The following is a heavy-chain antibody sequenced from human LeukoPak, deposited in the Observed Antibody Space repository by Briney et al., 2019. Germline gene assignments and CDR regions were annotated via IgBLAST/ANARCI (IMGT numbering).Heavy chain of an antibody. CDR3: AKGMAAGSGGHSDY. Sequence: PGRSLRLSCAASGFTFDDYAMHWDRQAPGKGLEWVSGITWNSGSIGYADSVKGRFTISRDNAKSSLYLQMNSLRAEDTALYYCAKGMAAGSGGHSDYWGQGALVTVSS. CDR2: ITWNSGSI. V-gene: IGHV3-9*01. J-gene: IGHJ4*02. CDR1: GFTFDDYA. D-gene: IGHD6-13*01.